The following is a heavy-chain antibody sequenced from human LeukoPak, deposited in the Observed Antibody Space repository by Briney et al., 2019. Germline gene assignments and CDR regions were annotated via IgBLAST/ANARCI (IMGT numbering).Heavy chain of an antibody. CDR2: IYYNGRT. Sequence: PSETLSLTCTVSGGSISSSSYYWGWIRQPPGKGLEWFGSIYYNGRTYYNPSLNSRVNISVDNSNNSFSLKLSSVAAAYSAVCYCARGDDVEYYFDDWGQGTLVTVSS. J-gene: IGHJ4*02. CDR3: ARGDDVEYYFDD. V-gene: IGHV4-39*07. CDR1: GGSISSSSYY. D-gene: IGHD1-1*01.